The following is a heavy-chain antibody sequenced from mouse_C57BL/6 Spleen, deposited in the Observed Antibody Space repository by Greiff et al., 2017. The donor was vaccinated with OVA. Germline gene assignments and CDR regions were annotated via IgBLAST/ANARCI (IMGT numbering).Heavy chain of an antibody. J-gene: IGHJ3*01. V-gene: IGHV1-82*01. CDR2: IYPGDGDT. CDR1: GYAFSSSW. D-gene: IGHD6-2*01. CDR3: AREGGLPWFAY. Sequence: QVQLQQSGPELVKPGASVKLSCKASGYAFSSSWMHWVKQRPGQGLEWIGRIYPGDGDTNYNGKFKGKATLTADKSSSTAYMQLSSLTSEDSAVYFCAREGGLPWFAYWGQGTLVTVSA.